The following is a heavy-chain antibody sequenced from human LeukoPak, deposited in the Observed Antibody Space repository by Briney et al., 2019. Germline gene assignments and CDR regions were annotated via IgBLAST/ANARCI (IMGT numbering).Heavy chain of an antibody. CDR2: INPNSGGT. CDR1: RYSFTAYY. D-gene: IGHD2-2*01. J-gene: IGHJ5*02. Sequence: SVNVSCKPSRYSFTAYYMHWVRQAPGPGLEWMGWINPNSGGTDYAQKFQGRVTMTRDRSISTVYMELSRLRSDDTAVYYCARDGVWYQLLYWFDPWGQGTLVTVSS. V-gene: IGHV1-2*02. CDR3: ARDGVWYQLLYWFDP.